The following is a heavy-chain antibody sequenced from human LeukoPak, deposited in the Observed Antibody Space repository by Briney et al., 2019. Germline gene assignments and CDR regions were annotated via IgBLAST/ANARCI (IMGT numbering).Heavy chain of an antibody. V-gene: IGHV4-61*02. Sequence: PSQTLSLTCTVSGGSISSGDYYWSWIRQPPGKGLEWIGRIYTSGSTNYNPSLKSRVTMSVDTSKNQFSLKLSSVTAADTAVYYCARDPYYYDSSGYWYFDLWGRGTLVTVSS. CDR2: IYTSGST. CDR1: GGSISSGDYY. J-gene: IGHJ2*01. CDR3: ARDPYYYDSSGYWYFDL. D-gene: IGHD3-22*01.